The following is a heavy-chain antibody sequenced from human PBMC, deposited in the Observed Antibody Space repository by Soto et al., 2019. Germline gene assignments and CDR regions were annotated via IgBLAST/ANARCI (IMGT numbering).Heavy chain of an antibody. Sequence: EVQLLGSGGGLVQPGGSLRLSCAASGFTFSSYAMSWVRQAPGKGLEWVSLISGGGGSTYYADSVKGRFTISRDNSKNTLYLQMNSLRAEDTDVYYCASAARENYYCGMDVWGQGTTVTVSS. CDR3: ASAARENYYCGMDV. CDR1: GFTFSSYA. V-gene: IGHV3-23*01. J-gene: IGHJ6*02. CDR2: ISGGGGST.